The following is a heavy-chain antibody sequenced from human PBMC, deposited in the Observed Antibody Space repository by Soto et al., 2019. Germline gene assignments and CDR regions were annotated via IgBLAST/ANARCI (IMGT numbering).Heavy chain of an antibody. Sequence: SETLSLTCTVSGGSISSGDYYWSWIRQPPGKGLEWIGYIYYTGSTYYNPSLKSRVTISVDTSKNQFSLKLSSVTAADTAVYYCARGPNYYESSESRYYFDYWGQGTLVTVSS. CDR3: ARGPNYYESSESRYYFDY. CDR1: GGSISSGDYY. J-gene: IGHJ4*02. V-gene: IGHV4-30-4*01. D-gene: IGHD3-22*01. CDR2: IYYTGST.